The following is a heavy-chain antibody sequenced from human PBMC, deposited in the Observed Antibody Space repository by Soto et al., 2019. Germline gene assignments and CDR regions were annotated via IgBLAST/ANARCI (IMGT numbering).Heavy chain of an antibody. J-gene: IGHJ4*02. D-gene: IGHD2-8*02. Sequence: GGSLRLSCAASGFTFSSYWMHWVRQAPGKGLVWVSRINGDGSSTGSSTSYADSVKGRFTISRDNAKNTLYLQMNSLRAEDTAAAVYERETDWRFDYWGQGTLVTVSS. CDR2: INGDGSSTGSST. V-gene: IGHV3-74*01. CDR1: GFTFSSYW. CDR3: ERETDWRFDY.